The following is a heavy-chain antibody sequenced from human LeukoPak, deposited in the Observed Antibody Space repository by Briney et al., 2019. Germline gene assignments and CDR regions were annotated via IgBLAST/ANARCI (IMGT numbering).Heavy chain of an antibody. CDR2: FSTSSGTI. Sequence: GGSLRLSCAASGFAFSSFSMNWVRQAPGKGLEWVSYFSTSSGTISYADSVKGRFTISRDDAKNSLYLQMNSLRDENTAVYYCARDKDFGFDYWGQGTLVTVSS. D-gene: IGHD3-10*01. CDR1: GFAFSSFS. J-gene: IGHJ4*02. CDR3: ARDKDFGFDY. V-gene: IGHV3-48*02.